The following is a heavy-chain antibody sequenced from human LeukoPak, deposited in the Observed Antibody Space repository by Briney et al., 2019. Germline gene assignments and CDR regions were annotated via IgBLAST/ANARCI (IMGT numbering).Heavy chain of an antibody. D-gene: IGHD3-16*02. V-gene: IGHV4-59*12. CDR2: IYYSGST. CDR1: GGSFSGYY. CDR3: ARGGGVWGSYRRRFDY. J-gene: IGHJ4*02. Sequence: SETLSLTCAVYGGSFSGYYWSWIRQPPGKGLEWIGYIYYSGSTNYNPSLKSRVTISVDTSKNQFSLKLSSVTAADTAVYYCARGGGVWGSYRRRFDYWGQGTLVTVSS.